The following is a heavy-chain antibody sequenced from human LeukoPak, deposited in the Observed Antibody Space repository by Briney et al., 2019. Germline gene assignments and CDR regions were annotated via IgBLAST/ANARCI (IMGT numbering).Heavy chain of an antibody. D-gene: IGHD3-22*01. CDR1: GGTFSSYA. J-gene: IGHJ6*03. CDR2: IIPIFGTA. V-gene: IGHV1-69*05. Sequence: ASVKVSCKASGGTFSSYAISWVRQAPGQGLEWMGGIIPIFGTANYAQKFQGRVTITTDESTNTAYMELSSLRSEDTAVYYCARSNYYYDSTVAYYYYYYMDVWGKGTTVTVSS. CDR3: ARSNYYYDSTVAYYYYYYMDV.